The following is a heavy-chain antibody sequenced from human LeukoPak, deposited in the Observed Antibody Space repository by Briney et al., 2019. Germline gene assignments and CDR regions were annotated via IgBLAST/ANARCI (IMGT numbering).Heavy chain of an antibody. D-gene: IGHD3-22*01. J-gene: IGHJ3*02. Sequence: GGSLRLSCAASGFTFSSYWMSWVRQAPGKGLQWVANIKQDGSETYYVDSVKGRFTISRDNAKNSLYLQMNSLRAEDTAVYYCASPRSGYEEGAFDIWGQGTMVTVSS. CDR2: IKQDGSET. CDR1: GFTFSSYW. V-gene: IGHV3-7*01. CDR3: ASPRSGYEEGAFDI.